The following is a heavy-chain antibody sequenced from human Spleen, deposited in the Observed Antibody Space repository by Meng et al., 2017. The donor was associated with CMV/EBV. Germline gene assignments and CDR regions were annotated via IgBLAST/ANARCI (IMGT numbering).Heavy chain of an antibody. CDR1: GGSISSGGYY. J-gene: IGHJ6*02. D-gene: IGHD2-2*01. CDR3: ARGSRGYQLN. V-gene: IGHV4-31*03. Sequence: SETLSLTCTVSGGSISSGGYYWSWIRQHPGKALEWIGYIYYSGSTYYNPSLKSRVTISVDTSKNQFSLKLSSVTAADTAVYYCARGSRGYQLNWGQGTTVTVSS. CDR2: IYYSGST.